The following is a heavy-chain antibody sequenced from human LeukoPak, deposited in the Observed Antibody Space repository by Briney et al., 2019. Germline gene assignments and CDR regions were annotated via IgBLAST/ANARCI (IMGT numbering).Heavy chain of an antibody. Sequence: QASETLSLTCTVSGGSISSGGYYWSWIRQHPGKGLEWIGYIYYSGSTYYNPSLKSRVTISVDTSKNQFSLKLSSVTAADTAVYYCARDSRKELRWGSYYYYYGMDVWGQGTTATVSS. V-gene: IGHV4-31*03. J-gene: IGHJ6*02. CDR2: IYYSGST. CDR1: GGSISSGGYY. D-gene: IGHD3-16*01. CDR3: ARDSRKELRWGSYYYYYGMDV.